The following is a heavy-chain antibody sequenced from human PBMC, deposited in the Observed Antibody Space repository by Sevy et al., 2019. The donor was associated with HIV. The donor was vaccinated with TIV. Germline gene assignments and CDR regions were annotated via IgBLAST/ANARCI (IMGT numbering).Heavy chain of an antibody. D-gene: IGHD3-10*02. J-gene: IGHJ3*02. CDR2: ISYDGSNK. CDR3: AKEAAGPFTMIGSPPQRAFDI. V-gene: IGHV3-30*18. CDR1: GFTFSSYG. Sequence: GGSLRLSCAASGFTFSSYGMHWVRQAPGKGLEWVAVISYDGSNKYYADSVKGRFTISRDNSKNTLYLQMNSLRAEDTAVYYCAKEAAGPFTMIGSPPQRAFDIWGQGTMVTVSS.